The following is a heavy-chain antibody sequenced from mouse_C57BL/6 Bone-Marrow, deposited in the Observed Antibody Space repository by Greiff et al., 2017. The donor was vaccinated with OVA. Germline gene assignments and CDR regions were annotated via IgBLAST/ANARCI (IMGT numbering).Heavy chain of an antibody. D-gene: IGHD1-1*01. CDR3: ARGYYGSSYDWYFDV. J-gene: IGHJ1*03. Sequence: EVQLQQSEGGLVQPGSSMKLSCTASGFTFSDYYMAWVRQVPEKGLEWVANINYDGSSTYYLDSLKSRFIISRDNAKNILYLQMSSLKSEDTATYYCARGYYGSSYDWYFDVWGTGTTVTVSS. V-gene: IGHV5-16*01. CDR1: GFTFSDYY. CDR2: INYDGSST.